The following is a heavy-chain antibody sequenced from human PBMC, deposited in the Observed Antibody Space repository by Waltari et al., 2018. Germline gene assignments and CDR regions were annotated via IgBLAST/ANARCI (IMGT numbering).Heavy chain of an antibody. J-gene: IGHJ4*02. CDR1: GFPFSSYW. Sequence: EVQMVESGGGLVQPGGSLRLSCAASGFPFSSYWLGWIRQAPGKGLEWVANIKQDGTEKYYVDSVKGRFTISRDDANNSLFLQMNSLRAEDTAVYYCATSRSLDYWGQGTLVTVSS. CDR2: IKQDGTEK. V-gene: IGHV3-7*01. CDR3: ATSRSLDY.